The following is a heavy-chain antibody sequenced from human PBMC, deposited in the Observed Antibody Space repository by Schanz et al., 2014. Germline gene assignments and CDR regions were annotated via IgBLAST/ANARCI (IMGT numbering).Heavy chain of an antibody. CDR3: ASSGAGYSSSWDFDY. J-gene: IGHJ4*02. D-gene: IGHD6-13*01. Sequence: QVHLVQSGAEVKKPGSSMKVSCKASGGTFSTYTISWVRQAPGQGLEWMGRIIPILGIANYAQKFQGRVTITADKSTFTAYMDVSSLRSEDTAVYYCASSGAGYSSSWDFDYWGQGTLVTVSS. V-gene: IGHV1-69*02. CDR2: IIPILGIA. CDR1: GGTFSTYT.